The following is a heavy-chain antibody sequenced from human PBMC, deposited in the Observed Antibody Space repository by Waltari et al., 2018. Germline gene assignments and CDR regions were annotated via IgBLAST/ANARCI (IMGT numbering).Heavy chain of an antibody. D-gene: IGHD3-22*01. CDR1: GSTSSSYG. CDR3: ARDLASSIPYYYDSSGYDL. CDR2: RWYDGSNK. V-gene: IGHV3-33*01. Sequence: VQLVESGGGVVQPGSSLRLSCAASGSTSSSYGVHPVRTSPATGLEWVAGRWYDGSNKYYADSVKGRFTISRDNSKNTLYLQMNSLRAEDTAVYYCARDLASSIPYYYDSSGYDLWGQGTLVTVSS. J-gene: IGHJ5*02.